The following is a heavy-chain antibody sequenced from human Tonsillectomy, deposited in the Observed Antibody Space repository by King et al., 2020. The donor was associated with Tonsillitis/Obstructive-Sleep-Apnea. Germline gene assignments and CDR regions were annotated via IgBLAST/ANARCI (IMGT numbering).Heavy chain of an antibody. J-gene: IGHJ6*03. CDR1: GFSLSNARMG. Sequence: TLKESGPVLVKPTETLTLTCTVSGFSLSNARMGVSWIRQPPGKALEWLAHIFWNDEKSYSTSLKSRLTISKDTSKSQVVLTMTNMDPVDTATYYCARGTAVVYYYCYYMDVWGKGTTVTVSS. CDR3: ARGTAVVYYYCYYMDV. CDR2: IFWNDEK. D-gene: IGHD5-18*01. V-gene: IGHV2-26*01.